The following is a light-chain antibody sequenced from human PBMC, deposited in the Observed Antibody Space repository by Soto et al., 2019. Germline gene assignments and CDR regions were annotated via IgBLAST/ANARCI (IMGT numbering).Light chain of an antibody. CDR3: QAWDSSPVV. Sequence: SSELTQPPSVSVSPGQTASITCSGDKLGDKYASWYQQKPGQSPVLVIYLDSKRPSGIPERFSGSNSGNTATLSISGTQAMDEADYYCQAWDSSPVVFGGGTKVTVL. J-gene: IGLJ2*01. CDR2: LDS. CDR1: KLGDKY. V-gene: IGLV3-1*01.